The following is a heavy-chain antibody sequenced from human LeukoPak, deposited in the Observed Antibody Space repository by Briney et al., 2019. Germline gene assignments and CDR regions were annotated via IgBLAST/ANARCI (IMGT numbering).Heavy chain of an antibody. Sequence: SVKVSCKASGGTFSSYAISWVRQAPGQGLEWMGRIIPILGIANYAQKFQGRVTMTRNTSISTAYMELSSLRSEDTAVYYCARVVAARSPDDYWGQGTLVTVSS. D-gene: IGHD6-6*01. CDR1: GGTFSSYA. CDR3: ARVVAARSPDDY. V-gene: IGHV1-69*04. CDR2: IIPILGIA. J-gene: IGHJ4*02.